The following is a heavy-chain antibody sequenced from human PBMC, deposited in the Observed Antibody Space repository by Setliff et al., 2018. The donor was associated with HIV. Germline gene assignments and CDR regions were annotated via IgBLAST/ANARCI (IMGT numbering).Heavy chain of an antibody. CDR3: ARQLSNSLDH. V-gene: IGHV1-2*02. J-gene: IGHJ4*02. Sequence: ASVKVSCKSSGYTFTDYFMHWVRQAPGQGLEWMGWISPDNANTRISQRFRGSVTMTRDRSISTAYMELTGLTSDDTAVYFCARQLSNSLDHWGQGTPVTVSS. CDR2: ISPDNANT. CDR1: GYTFTDYF. D-gene: IGHD6-6*01.